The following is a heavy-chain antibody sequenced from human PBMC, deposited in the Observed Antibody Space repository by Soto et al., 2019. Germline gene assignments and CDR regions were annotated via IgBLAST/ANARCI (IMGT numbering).Heavy chain of an antibody. CDR3: ARGAKYYYYYGMDV. Sequence: ASVKVSCKASGYTFTGYYMHWVRQAPGQGLEWMGWINPNSGGTNYAQKFQGRVTMTRDTSISTAYMELSRLRSDDTAVYYCARGAKYYYYYGMDVWGQGTTVTVSS. CDR1: GYTFTGYY. J-gene: IGHJ6*02. CDR2: INPNSGGT. V-gene: IGHV1-2*02.